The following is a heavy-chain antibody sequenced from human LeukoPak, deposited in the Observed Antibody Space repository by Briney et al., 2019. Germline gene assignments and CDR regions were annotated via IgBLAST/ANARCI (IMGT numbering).Heavy chain of an antibody. V-gene: IGHV1-2*02. CDR1: GYTFSGYY. D-gene: IGHD3-10*01. Sequence: AASVKVSCKASGYTFSGYYIHWVGQAPGQGLEWMGWINPNSGGTYSAQKFQGRVSMTRDTSINTAYMEMRRLRSDDTAVYYCARLGGSGPYYYYYYMDVWGKGTTVTVSS. CDR3: ARLGGSGPYYYYYYMDV. CDR2: INPNSGGT. J-gene: IGHJ6*03.